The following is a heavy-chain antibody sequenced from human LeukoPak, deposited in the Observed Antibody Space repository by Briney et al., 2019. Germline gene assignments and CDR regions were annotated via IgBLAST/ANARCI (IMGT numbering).Heavy chain of an antibody. CDR1: GLTFSGYW. V-gene: IGHV3-7*01. J-gene: IGHJ4*02. CDR2: IKQDGSAT. D-gene: IGHD6-13*01. Sequence: PGGSLRLSCAASGLTFSGYWMSWVRQAPGKGLEWVANIKQDGSATYYVDSVKGRFTISRDNAKNSLYLQMNSLRAEDTAVYYCARMYSSSWYSWGQGTLVTVSS. CDR3: ARMYSSSWYS.